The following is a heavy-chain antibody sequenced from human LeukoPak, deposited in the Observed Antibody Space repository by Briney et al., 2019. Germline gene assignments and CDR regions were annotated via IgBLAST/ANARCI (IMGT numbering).Heavy chain of an antibody. CDR1: GYTFTGYY. D-gene: IGHD1-26*01. Sequence: ASVKVSCKASGYTFTGYYMHWVRQVPGQGLEWMGWVNPNSGDTTYAQNFQGRVTMTRDTSISTAYIELSSLRSDDTAVFFCVRDSISGSYRFDYWGQGTLVTVSS. J-gene: IGHJ4*02. CDR3: VRDSISGSYRFDY. V-gene: IGHV1-2*02. CDR2: VNPNSGDT.